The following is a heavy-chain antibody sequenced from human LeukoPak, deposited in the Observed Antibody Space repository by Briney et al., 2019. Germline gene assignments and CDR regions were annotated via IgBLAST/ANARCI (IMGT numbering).Heavy chain of an antibody. D-gene: IGHD1-26*01. CDR2: INPHSGGT. CDR1: GYTFTDYY. J-gene: IGHJ6*02. V-gene: IGHV1-2*06. Sequence: GASVKVSCKASGYTFTDYYMHWVRQAPGQGLEWMGRINPHSGGTDYAQKFQGRVTMTRDTSINTAYMELSGLISDDTAVYYCARRGAEVASFGLTNVYGMDVWGQGTTVTVSS. CDR3: ARRGAEVASFGLTNVYGMDV.